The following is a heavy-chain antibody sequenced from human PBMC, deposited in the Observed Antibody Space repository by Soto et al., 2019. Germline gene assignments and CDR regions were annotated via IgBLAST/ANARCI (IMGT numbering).Heavy chain of an antibody. J-gene: IGHJ4*02. CDR2: INHSGGT. CDR3: ARGQDYYESSGYYFDY. D-gene: IGHD3-22*01. Sequence: PSETLPLTCAVSGGSFSGPYWSWIRQPPGKGLEWIGEINHSGGTYYNPSLKSRVTISIDTSENQFSLKLSSVTAADTAVYYCARGQDYYESSGYYFDYWGQGTLVTVSS. V-gene: IGHV4-34*01. CDR1: GGSFSGPY.